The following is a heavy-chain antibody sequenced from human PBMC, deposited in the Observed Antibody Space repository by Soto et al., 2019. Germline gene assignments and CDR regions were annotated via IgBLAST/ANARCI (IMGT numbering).Heavy chain of an antibody. D-gene: IGHD3-3*01. CDR2: ISGSGGST. CDR3: AKDGTTYYDFWSGYSRDYYYYGMDV. V-gene: IGHV3-23*01. CDR1: GFTFSSYA. Sequence: VSLRLSCAASGFTFSSYAMSWVRQAPGKGLEWVSAISGSGGSTYYADSVKGRFTISRDNSKNTLYLQMNSLRAEDTAVYYCAKDGTTYYDFWSGYSRDYYYYGMDVWGQGTTVTVSS. J-gene: IGHJ6*02.